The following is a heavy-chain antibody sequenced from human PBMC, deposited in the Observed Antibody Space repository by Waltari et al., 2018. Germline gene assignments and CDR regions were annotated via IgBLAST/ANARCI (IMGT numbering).Heavy chain of an antibody. CDR1: GVSINSNRHS. Sequence: QLQLQESGPRLVRPSETLSLICRVSGVSINSNRHSWAWIRQSPGQGLEWIGTVFYSGTTYISPSLKSRVSVSRDTSKNQVSLILGSVTAADMAVYYCATYIGASVGTAAFDVWGQGTMVTVSS. CDR3: ATYIGASVGTAAFDV. V-gene: IGHV4-39*01. CDR2: VFYSGTT. D-gene: IGHD5-12*01. J-gene: IGHJ3*01.